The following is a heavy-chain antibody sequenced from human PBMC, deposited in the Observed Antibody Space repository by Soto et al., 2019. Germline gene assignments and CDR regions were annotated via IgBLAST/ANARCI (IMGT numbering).Heavy chain of an antibody. V-gene: IGHV3-7*03. CDR3: ARDRGSSPSDAFDI. CDR1: GFTFSSYW. J-gene: IGHJ3*02. CDR2: IKQDGSEK. Sequence: GGSLRLSCAASGFTFSSYWMSWVRQAPGKGLEWVANIKQDGSEKYYVDSVKGRFTISRDNAKNSLYLQMNSLRAEDAAVYYCARDRGSSPSDAFDIWGQGTMVTVSS. D-gene: IGHD6-6*01.